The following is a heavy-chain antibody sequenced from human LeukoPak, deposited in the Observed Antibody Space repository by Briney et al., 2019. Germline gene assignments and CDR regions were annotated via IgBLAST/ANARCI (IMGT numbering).Heavy chain of an antibody. J-gene: IGHJ6*02. D-gene: IGHD2-8*02. CDR3: AKIDCTVNNSQQYSYYGRDV. CDR1: GFTFNTYG. V-gene: IGHV3-33*06. CDR2: IWYDGSNK. Sequence: PGRSLRLSCAASGFTFNTYGMNWVRQAPGKGLEWVAVIWYDGSNKYYADSVKGRFTISRDNSKNTLYRQRNSLRSGDTARYYCAKIDCTVNNSQQYSYYGRDVGAQGPTVPVPS.